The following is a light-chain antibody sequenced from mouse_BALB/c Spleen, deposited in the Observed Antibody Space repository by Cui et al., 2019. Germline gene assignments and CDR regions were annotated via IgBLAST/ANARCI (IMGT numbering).Light chain of an antibody. CDR3: QQWSSNPPIT. Sequence: QIFPTPSPALMSASPGEKVTMTCSASSSVSYMYWYQQKPRSSPKPWIYLTSNLASGVPARFSGSGSGTSYSLTISSMEAEDAATYYCQQWSSNPPITFGAGTKLELK. CDR1: SSVSY. V-gene: IGKV4-68*01. CDR2: LTS. J-gene: IGKJ5*01.